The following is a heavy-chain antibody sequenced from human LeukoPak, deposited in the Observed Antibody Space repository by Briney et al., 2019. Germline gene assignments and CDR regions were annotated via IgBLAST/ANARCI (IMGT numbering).Heavy chain of an antibody. Sequence: PGGSLRLSCAASGFTFSSYWMHWVRQAPRKGLVWVSRINSDGSSTSYADSVKGRFTISRDNAKNTLYLQMNSLRAEDTAVYYCARAQYYYGSGSPPDYWGQGTLVTVSS. D-gene: IGHD3-10*01. J-gene: IGHJ4*02. CDR2: INSDGSST. CDR3: ARAQYYYGSGSPPDY. CDR1: GFTFSSYW. V-gene: IGHV3-74*01.